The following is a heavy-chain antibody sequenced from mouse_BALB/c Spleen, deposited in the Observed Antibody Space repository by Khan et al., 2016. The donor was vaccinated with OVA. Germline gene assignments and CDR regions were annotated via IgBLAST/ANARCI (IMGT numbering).Heavy chain of an antibody. CDR2: ISYSGST. D-gene: IGHD1-2*01. CDR3: ARTARIKY. V-gene: IGHV3-2*02. Sequence: EVQLVESGPGLVKPSQSLSLTCPATGYSITSGYGWNWIRQVPGNKLECMGYISYSGSTNYNPSLKRRISITRDTSKNQFFLQLNSVTTEDTATYYCARTARIKYWGQGTTLTVSS. J-gene: IGHJ2*01. CDR1: GYSITSGYG.